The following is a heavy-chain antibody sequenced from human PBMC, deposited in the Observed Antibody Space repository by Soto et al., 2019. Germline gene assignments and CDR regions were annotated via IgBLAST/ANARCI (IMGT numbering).Heavy chain of an antibody. CDR2: VYYSGRT. CDR3: ARQAID. CDR1: GGSISDYY. J-gene: IGHJ4*02. Sequence: QVQLQESGPGLVKPSETLSLTCTVSGGSISDYYWSWFRQAPGKGLDWIGYVYYSGRTNYNPSLQSRVTISVDTSKNQFSLKLSSVTAADTAVYYCARQAIDWGQGTLVTVSS. V-gene: IGHV4-59*08.